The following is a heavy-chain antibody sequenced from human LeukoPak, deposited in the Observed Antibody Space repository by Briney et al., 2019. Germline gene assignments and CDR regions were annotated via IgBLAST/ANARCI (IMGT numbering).Heavy chain of an antibody. CDR2: ISWNSGSI. CDR1: GFTFDDYA. D-gene: IGHD2-2*01. CDR3: AKDECSSSSCSIDY. Sequence: TGRSLRLSCAASGFTFDDYAMHWVRQAPGKGLEWVSGISWNSGSIGYADSVKGRFTISRDNAKNSLFLQVNSLRAEDMALYYCAKDECSSSSCSIDYWGQGTLVTVSS. V-gene: IGHV3-9*03. J-gene: IGHJ4*02.